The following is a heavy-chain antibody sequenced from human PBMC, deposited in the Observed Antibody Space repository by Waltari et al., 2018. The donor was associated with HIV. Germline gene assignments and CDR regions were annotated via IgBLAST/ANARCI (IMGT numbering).Heavy chain of an antibody. CDR2: IKQDGSEK. J-gene: IGHJ4*02. V-gene: IGHV3-7*01. CDR3: ARDLHDFWSGYFLDY. CDR1: GFTFRSYW. D-gene: IGHD3-3*01. Sequence: EVQLVESGGGLVQPGGSLRLSCAASGFTFRSYWMSWVRQAPGKGLEWVANIKQDGSEKYYVDSVKGRFTISRDNAKNSLYLQMNSLRAEDTAVYYCARDLHDFWSGYFLDYWGQGTLVTVSS.